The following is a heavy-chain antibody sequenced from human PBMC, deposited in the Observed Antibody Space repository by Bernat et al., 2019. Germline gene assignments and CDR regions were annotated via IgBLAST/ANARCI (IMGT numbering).Heavy chain of an antibody. J-gene: IGHJ6*02. D-gene: IGHD6-13*01. V-gene: IGHV3-73*01. CDR2: IRSKSHSYTT. CDR3: TRFIAAAHYYGMDV. CDR1: GFTFSGSA. Sequence: EVQLVESGGGLVEPGGSLKLSCAASGFTFSGSAIHWVRQASGKGLEWVGRIRSKSHSYTTAYAASVKGRFTISRDDSKNTAYLQMNSLKTEDTAVYYCTRFIAAAHYYGMDVWGQGTTVTVSS.